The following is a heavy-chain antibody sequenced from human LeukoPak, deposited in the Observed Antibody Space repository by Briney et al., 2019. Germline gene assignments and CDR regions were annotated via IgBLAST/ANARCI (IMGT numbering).Heavy chain of an antibody. Sequence: GGSLRPSCGASGFYFSGYSMNWVRQAPGKGLEWVASINSGSTYMYYGDSVKGRFTISRDNAKNSLHLQMDSLRVEDTAVYFCARVEATTGRNYHYYYMDVWGKGTTVTVSS. V-gene: IGHV3-21*01. J-gene: IGHJ6*03. CDR1: GFYFSGYS. CDR3: ARVEATTGRNYHYYYMDV. CDR2: INSGSTYM. D-gene: IGHD1-1*01.